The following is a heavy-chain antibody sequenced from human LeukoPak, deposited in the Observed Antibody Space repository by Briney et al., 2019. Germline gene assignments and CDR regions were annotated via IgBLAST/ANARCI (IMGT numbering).Heavy chain of an antibody. Sequence: GGSLRLSCAASGFTFSSYSMNWVRQAPGKGLEWVSSISSSSSYIYYAASVKGRFTISRDSAKNSLYLQMNGLRAEDTAIYYCARGPKTSFDYWGQGTLVTVSS. V-gene: IGHV3-21*01. CDR3: ARGPKTSFDY. CDR2: ISSSSSYI. J-gene: IGHJ4*02. CDR1: GFTFSSYS.